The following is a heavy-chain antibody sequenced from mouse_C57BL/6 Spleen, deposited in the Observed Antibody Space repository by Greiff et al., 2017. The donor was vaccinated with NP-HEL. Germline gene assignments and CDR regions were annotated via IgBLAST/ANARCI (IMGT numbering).Heavy chain of an antibody. CDR3: ASYSNYGGYYAMDY. V-gene: IGHV2-9-1*01. D-gene: IGHD2-5*01. CDR2: IWTGGGT. Sequence: QVQLQQSGPGLVAPSQSLSITCTVSGFSLTSYAISWVRQPPGKGLEWLGVIWTGGGTNYNSALKSRLSISKDNSKSQVFLKMNSLQTDDTARYYCASYSNYGGYYAMDYWGQGTSVTVSS. CDR1: GFSLTSYA. J-gene: IGHJ4*01.